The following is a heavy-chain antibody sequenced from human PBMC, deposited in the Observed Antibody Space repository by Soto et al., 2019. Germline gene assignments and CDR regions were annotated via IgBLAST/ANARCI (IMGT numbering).Heavy chain of an antibody. CDR2: IYPDDSDT. CDR1: GYSFTDDW. V-gene: IGHV5-51*01. Sequence: GESLKISCKGSGYSFTDDWIGWVRQMPGRGLEWMGIIYPDDSDTRYNPSVQGQVTISADKSISTAYLQWSSLKASDTAIYYCVREPMDVWGQGTTVTVSS. CDR3: VREPMDV. D-gene: IGHD1-1*01. J-gene: IGHJ6*02.